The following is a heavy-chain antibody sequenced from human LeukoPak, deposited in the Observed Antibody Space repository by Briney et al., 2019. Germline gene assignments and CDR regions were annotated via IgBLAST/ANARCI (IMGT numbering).Heavy chain of an antibody. CDR2: INTDGSST. CDR3: ARSRRWSVADGFDI. D-gene: IGHD4-23*01. Sequence: QSGGSLRLSCAASGFTFSSYWMHWVRHAPGKGLVWVSRINTDGSSTSYADSVKGRFTISRDNAKNTLYLQMNSLRAEDTAVYYCARSRRWSVADGFDIWGQGTMVTVSS. J-gene: IGHJ3*02. V-gene: IGHV3-74*01. CDR1: GFTFSSYW.